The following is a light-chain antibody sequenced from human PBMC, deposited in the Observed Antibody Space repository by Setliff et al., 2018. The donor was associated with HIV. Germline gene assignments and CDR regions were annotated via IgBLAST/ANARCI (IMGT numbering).Light chain of an antibody. J-gene: IGLJ1*01. CDR1: SSDVGGYNY. Sequence: LTQPRSVSGSPGQSVTISCTGTSSDVGGYNYVSWYQQHPGKAPKLMIYDVSKRPSGVPDRFSGSKSGNTASLTISGLQAEDEADYYCCSYAGSYTHYVFGTGTKVTVL. CDR2: DVS. V-gene: IGLV2-11*01. CDR3: CSYAGSYTHYV.